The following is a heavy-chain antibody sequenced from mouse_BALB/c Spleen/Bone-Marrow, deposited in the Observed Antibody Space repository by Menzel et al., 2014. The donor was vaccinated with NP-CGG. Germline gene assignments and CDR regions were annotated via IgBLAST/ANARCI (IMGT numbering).Heavy chain of an antibody. J-gene: IGHJ2*01. Sequence: EVQLQQSGAELVKPGASVKLSCTASGFNVKDTYIHWVKQRPEQGLEWIGRIDPANGNTKYDPKSQGKATITADTSSNTAYLQPSSLTSEDTAVYYCASYVYGYYFDYWGQGTTLTVSS. D-gene: IGHD2-2*01. V-gene: IGHV14-3*02. CDR2: IDPANGNT. CDR1: GFNVKDTY. CDR3: ASYVYGYYFDY.